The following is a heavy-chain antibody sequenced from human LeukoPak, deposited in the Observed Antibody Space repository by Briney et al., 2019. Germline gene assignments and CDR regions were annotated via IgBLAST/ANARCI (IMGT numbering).Heavy chain of an antibody. CDR3: AKDGAGFWSGYRLVYYFDY. Sequence: PGGSLRLSCAASGFTFSSYGMHWVRQAPGKGLEWVVVIWYDGSNKYYADSVKGRFTISRDNSKNTLYLQMNSLRAEDTAVYYCAKDGAGFWSGYRLVYYFDYWGQGTLVTVSS. J-gene: IGHJ4*02. CDR2: IWYDGSNK. D-gene: IGHD3-3*01. V-gene: IGHV3-33*06. CDR1: GFTFSSYG.